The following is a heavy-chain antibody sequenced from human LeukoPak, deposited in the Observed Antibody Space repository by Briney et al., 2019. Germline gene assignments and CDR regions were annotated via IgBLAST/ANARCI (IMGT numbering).Heavy chain of an antibody. CDR1: GFIFGKSW. V-gene: IGHV3-74*01. J-gene: IGHJ4*02. CDR2: TDGSST. D-gene: IGHD1-14*01. Sequence: GGSLRLSCAASGFIFGKSWMHWVRQAPGKGLVWVSRTDGSSTTYADSVKGRFSVSMDNAQNTLYLQMNSLGSEYTAVYYCARDDYNRLWGQGTLVTVSS. CDR3: ARDDYNRL.